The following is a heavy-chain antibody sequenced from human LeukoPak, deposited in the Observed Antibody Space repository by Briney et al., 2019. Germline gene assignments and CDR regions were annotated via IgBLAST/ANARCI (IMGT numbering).Heavy chain of an antibody. V-gene: IGHV3-30*18. CDR2: ILYDGSEE. J-gene: IGHJ4*02. Sequence: GGSLRLSCAASGFTFSSYWMSWVRQAPGKGLEWVAVILYDGSEEYYTESVKGRFTISRDNSKNTLYLQMDSLRPEDTAVYYCAKDPRTGAVSGIFYFDYWGQGTLLTVSS. CDR1: GFTFSSYW. CDR3: AKDPRTGAVSGIFYFDY. D-gene: IGHD6-19*01.